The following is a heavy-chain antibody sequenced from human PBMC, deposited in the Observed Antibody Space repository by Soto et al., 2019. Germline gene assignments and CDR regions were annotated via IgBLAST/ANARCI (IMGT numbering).Heavy chain of an antibody. CDR1: GFTFSSYW. J-gene: IGHJ6*02. CDR3: ARVEGSYGYDYYYGMDV. D-gene: IGHD5-18*01. Sequence: LRLSCAASGFTFSSYWMHWVRQAPGKGLVWVSRINSDGSSTSYADSVKGRFTISRDNAKNTLYLQMNSLRAEDTAVYYCARVEGSYGYDYYYGMDVWGQGTTVTVSS. V-gene: IGHV3-74*01. CDR2: INSDGSST.